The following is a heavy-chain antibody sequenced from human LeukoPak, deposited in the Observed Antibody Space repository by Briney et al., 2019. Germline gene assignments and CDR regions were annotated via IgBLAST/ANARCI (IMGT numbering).Heavy chain of an antibody. CDR1: GFTFSSYS. V-gene: IGHV3-48*04. CDR3: ARSGTTYYYDSGTRI. Sequence: GGSLRLSCAASGFTFSSYSMNWVRQAPGKGLEWVSFISGSSSIIHYADSVKGRFTISRDNAKNSLYLQMNSLRAEDTAVYYCARSGTTYYYDSGTRIWGQGTMVTVSS. CDR2: ISGSSSII. J-gene: IGHJ3*02. D-gene: IGHD3-22*01.